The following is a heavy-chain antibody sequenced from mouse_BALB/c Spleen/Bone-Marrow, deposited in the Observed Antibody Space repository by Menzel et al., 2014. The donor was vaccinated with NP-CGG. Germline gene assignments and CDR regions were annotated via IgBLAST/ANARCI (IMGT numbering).Heavy chain of an antibody. CDR2: IRNKAKGYTT. Sequence: EVMLVESGGGLVQPGGSLRLSCATSGFTFSGYYMSWVRQPPGKALEWLGFIRNKAKGYTTEYIPSVKGRFTISRDNSQSMLYLQMNTLRAEDSATYYCARDRNNDIHWYLDVWGAGTTVTVSS. CDR1: GFTFSGYY. CDR3: ARDRNNDIHWYLDV. D-gene: IGHD2-12*01. J-gene: IGHJ1*01. V-gene: IGHV7-3*02.